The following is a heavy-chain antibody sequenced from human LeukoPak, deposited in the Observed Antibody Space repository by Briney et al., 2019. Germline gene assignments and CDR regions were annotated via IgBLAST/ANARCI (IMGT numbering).Heavy chain of an antibody. CDR2: INPNSGGT. Sequence: ASVKVSCKASGYTFTGYYMHWVRQAPGQGLEWMGWINPNSGGTNYAQKFQGRVTMTRDTSISTAYMELSRLRSDDTAVYYCARDYGDYDWFDPWGQGTLATVSS. CDR1: GYTFTGYY. J-gene: IGHJ5*02. D-gene: IGHD4-17*01. CDR3: ARDYGDYDWFDP. V-gene: IGHV1-2*02.